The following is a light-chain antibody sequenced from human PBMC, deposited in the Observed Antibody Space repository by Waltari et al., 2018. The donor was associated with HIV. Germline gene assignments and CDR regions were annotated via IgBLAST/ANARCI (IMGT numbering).Light chain of an antibody. J-gene: IGLJ2*01. CDR2: LNT. V-gene: IGLV1-40*02. CDR3: QSYDSSLSASV. CDR1: NSNIGAGSD. Sequence: QSVLTQPPSVSGATGQSVTISCTGHNSNIGAGSDVRWYQQPPGTPPKVVMYLNTLRPSGIPDRFSGSKSDTSASLAITGLQAEDEADYYCQSYDSSLSASVFGGGTKLTVL.